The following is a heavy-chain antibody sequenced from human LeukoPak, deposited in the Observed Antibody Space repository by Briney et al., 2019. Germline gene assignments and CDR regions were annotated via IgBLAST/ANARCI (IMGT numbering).Heavy chain of an antibody. J-gene: IGHJ2*01. D-gene: IGHD2/OR15-2a*01. CDR3: AKDRGTIVHNWYFDI. Sequence: PGGSLRLSCAASGFTFGSYAMSWVRQAPGKGLEWVSTIRGGGDSTYYADSLKGRFTISRDNSQNTLYLQMNGLRGEDTAIYYCAKDRGTIVHNWYFDIRGRGTLLTVSS. V-gene: IGHV3-23*01. CDR1: GFTFGSYA. CDR2: IRGGGDST.